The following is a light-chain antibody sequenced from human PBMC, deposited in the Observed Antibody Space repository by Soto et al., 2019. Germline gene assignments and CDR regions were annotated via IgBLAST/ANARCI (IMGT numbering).Light chain of an antibody. CDR3: QSYDSTLSTSV. V-gene: IGLV1-40*01. CDR2: DNN. J-gene: IGLJ2*01. CDR1: SSNIGAGYD. Sequence: QAVVTQPPSVSGAPGQKVTISCTGSSSNIGAGYDVHWFQQLPGTAPKLLIYDNNNRPSGVPDRFSGSKSGTSASLAITGLQAEDEADYSCQSYDSTLSTSVFGGGTKLTVL.